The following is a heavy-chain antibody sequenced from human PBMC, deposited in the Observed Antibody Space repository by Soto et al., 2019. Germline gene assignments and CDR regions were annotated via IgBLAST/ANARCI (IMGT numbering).Heavy chain of an antibody. CDR3: ARDYYDILTGTYNWFDP. Sequence: PGGSLSLSCAASGFTFTSYSMNWVRQAPGKGLEWVSYISISSSPIYYADSVKGRFTISRDNSKNTLYLQMNSLRDEDTAVYYCARDYYDILTGTYNWFDPWGQGTLVTVSS. D-gene: IGHD3-9*01. CDR2: ISISSSPI. V-gene: IGHV3-48*02. J-gene: IGHJ5*02. CDR1: GFTFTSYS.